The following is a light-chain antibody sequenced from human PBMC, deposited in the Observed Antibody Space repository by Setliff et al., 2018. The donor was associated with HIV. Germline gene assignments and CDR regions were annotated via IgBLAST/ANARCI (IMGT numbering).Light chain of an antibody. CDR3: AAWDDSLNGPV. V-gene: IGLV1-44*01. J-gene: IGLJ3*02. CDR2: SNN. Sequence: VLTQPPSASGTPGQRVTISCSESSSNIGRNTVNWYQQLPGTAPKVLIYSNNQRPSGVPDRFSGSKSGTSASLAISGLQSEDEANYYCAAWDDSLNGPVFGGGTKVTVL. CDR1: SSNIGRNT.